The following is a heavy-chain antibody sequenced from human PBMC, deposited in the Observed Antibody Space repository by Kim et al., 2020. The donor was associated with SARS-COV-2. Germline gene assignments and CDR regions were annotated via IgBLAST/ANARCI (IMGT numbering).Heavy chain of an antibody. CDR1: GFIFSSSA. J-gene: IGHJ4*02. V-gene: IGHV3-73*01. Sequence: GGSLRLSCAASGFIFSSSAIHWVRQASGKGLEWVGRISSNTRAYATTYPASVKCRFTISRDDSKNTSYLQMNRLENEDTVMYYCNRWELQSAPFDHWGQGPRLSLPS. CDR3: NRWELQSAPFDH. CDR2: ISSNTRAYAT. D-gene: IGHD3-10*01.